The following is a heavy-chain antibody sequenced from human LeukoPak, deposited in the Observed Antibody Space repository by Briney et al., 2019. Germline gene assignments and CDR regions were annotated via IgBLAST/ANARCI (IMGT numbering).Heavy chain of an antibody. V-gene: IGHV1-18*01. J-gene: IGHJ5*02. CDR1: GYTFTSYG. CDR3: ARDWGYYYDSSDSNWFDP. Sequence: ASVKVSCKASGYTFTSYGISWVRQAPGRGLEWMGWISAYNGNTNYAQKLQGRVTMTTDTSTSTAYMELRSLRSDDTAVYYCARDWGYYYDSSDSNWFDPWGQGTLVTVSS. D-gene: IGHD3-22*01. CDR2: ISAYNGNT.